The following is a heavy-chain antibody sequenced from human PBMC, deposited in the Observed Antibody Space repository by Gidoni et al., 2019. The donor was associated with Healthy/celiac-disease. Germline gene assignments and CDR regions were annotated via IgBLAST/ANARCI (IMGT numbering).Heavy chain of an antibody. CDR3: ARDNWNDYYYYYGMDV. D-gene: IGHD1-20*01. V-gene: IGHV4-4*02. Sequence: QVQLQESGPGLVKPSGTLSLTCAVSGGSLSRSNWWSWVRQPPGKGLEWIGEIYHSGSTNYNPSLKSRVTISVDKSKNQFSLKLSSVTAADTAVYYCARDNWNDYYYYYGMDVWGQGTTVTVSS. J-gene: IGHJ6*02. CDR2: IYHSGST. CDR1: GGSLSRSNW.